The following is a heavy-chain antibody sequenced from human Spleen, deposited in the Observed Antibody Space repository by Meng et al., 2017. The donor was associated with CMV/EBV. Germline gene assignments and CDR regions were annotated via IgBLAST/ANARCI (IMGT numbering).Heavy chain of an antibody. Sequence: SVKVSCKTSGGTFRSYAITWVRQAPGQGLEWMGGIIPVFGTVDYAQKFQGRVTITTDESMSTAYMELSSLRSEDTAVYYCARGDLDTSCYVDCHYYGMDVWGQGTSVTVSS. D-gene: IGHD2-2*01. CDR2: IIPVFGTV. J-gene: IGHJ6*02. CDR3: ARGDLDTSCYVDCHYYGMDV. V-gene: IGHV1-69*05. CDR1: GGTFRSYA.